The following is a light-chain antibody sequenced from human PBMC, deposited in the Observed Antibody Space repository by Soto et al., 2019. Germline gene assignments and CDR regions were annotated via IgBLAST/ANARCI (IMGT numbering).Light chain of an antibody. CDR3: AAWDDSLSGRV. CDR1: SSNIGSNS. V-gene: IGLV1-44*01. Sequence: QSALTQPPSASGTPGQRVTLSCSGRSSNIGSNSVNWYQQLPGTAPKLLIFSNNQRPSGVPARFSGSKSATSASLAISGLQSEDEAAYYCAAWDDSLSGRVFGGGTKLTVL. J-gene: IGLJ2*01. CDR2: SNN.